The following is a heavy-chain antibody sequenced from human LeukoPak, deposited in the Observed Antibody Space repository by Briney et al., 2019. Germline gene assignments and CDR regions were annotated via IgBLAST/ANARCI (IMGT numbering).Heavy chain of an antibody. CDR2: INHSGST. Sequence: SETLSLTCAVYGGSYSGYYWSWIRQPPGKGLEWIGEINHSGSTNYNPSLKSRVTISVDTSKNQFSLKLSSVTAADTAVYYCARYRLLVYWGQGTLVTVSS. J-gene: IGHJ4*02. V-gene: IGHV4-34*01. CDR3: ARYRLLVY. D-gene: IGHD2-21*02. CDR1: GGSYSGYY.